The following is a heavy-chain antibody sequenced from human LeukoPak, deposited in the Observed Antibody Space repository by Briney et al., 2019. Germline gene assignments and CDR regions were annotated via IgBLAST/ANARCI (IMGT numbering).Heavy chain of an antibody. CDR1: GFTFSSYG. V-gene: IGHV3-48*01. CDR3: AKGRSGGAYDAFDI. CDR2: ISSSSSTI. Sequence: GGSLRLSCAASGFTFSSYGMTWVRQAPGKGLEWVSYISSSSSTIYYADSVKGRFTISRDNSKNTLYLQMNSLRAEDTAMYYCAKGRSGGAYDAFDIWGQGTMVTVSS. J-gene: IGHJ3*02. D-gene: IGHD3-10*01.